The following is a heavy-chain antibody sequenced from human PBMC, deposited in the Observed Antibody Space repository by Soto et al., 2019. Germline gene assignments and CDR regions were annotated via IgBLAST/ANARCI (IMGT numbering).Heavy chain of an antibody. V-gene: IGHV4-30-2*01. CDR2: IYHSGST. Sequence: SETLSLTCAVSGGSISSDNYSWSWIRQPPGKGLEWIGYIYHSGSTYCIPSLKSRVTISVDTSKNQFSLKLSSVTAADTAVFYCASGAGGIIVNRGFYRWGQGCLVTVAS. J-gene: IGHJ5*02. CDR1: GGSISSDNYS. D-gene: IGHD3-16*02. CDR3: ASGAGGIIVNRGFYR.